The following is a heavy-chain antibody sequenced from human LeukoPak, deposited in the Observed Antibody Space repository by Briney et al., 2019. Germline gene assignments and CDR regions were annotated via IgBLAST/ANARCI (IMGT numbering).Heavy chain of an antibody. CDR2: IYHSGST. CDR1: GGSISSSSYY. J-gene: IGHJ5*02. V-gene: IGHV4-39*07. Sequence: SETLSLTCTVSGGSISSSSYYWGWIRQPPGKGLEWIGEIYHSGSTNYNPSLKSRVTISVDKSKNQFSLKLSSVTAADTAVYYCSRLPDPWGQGTLVTVSS. CDR3: SRLPDP.